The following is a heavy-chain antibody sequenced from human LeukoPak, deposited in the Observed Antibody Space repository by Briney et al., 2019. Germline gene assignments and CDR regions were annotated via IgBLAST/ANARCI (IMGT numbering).Heavy chain of an antibody. D-gene: IGHD3-10*01. CDR2: IWYDGTKK. J-gene: IGHJ3*02. CDR3: AREASGDFDI. Sequence: PGGSLRLSRAASGFIFTNHVIHWVRQGPGKGLEWVALIWYDGTKKYFADSVKGRFTISRDNSKNTMSLQINSLSTEDTAIYYFAREASGDFDIWGRGTMVTVSS. V-gene: IGHV3-30*02. CDR1: GFIFTNHV.